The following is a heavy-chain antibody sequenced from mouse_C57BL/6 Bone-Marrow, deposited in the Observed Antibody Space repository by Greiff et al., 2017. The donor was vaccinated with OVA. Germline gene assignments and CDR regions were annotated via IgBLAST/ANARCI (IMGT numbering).Heavy chain of an antibody. V-gene: IGHV5-17*01. CDR1: GFTFSDYG. J-gene: IGHJ3*01. Sequence: DVKLVESGGGLVKPGGSLKLSCAASGFTFSDYGMHWVRQAPEKGLEWVAYISSGSSTIYYADTVKGRFTISRDNAKNTLFLQMTSLRSEDTAMYYCAKKRLEGFAYWGQGTLVTVSA. D-gene: IGHD4-1*01. CDR3: AKKRLEGFAY. CDR2: ISSGSSTI.